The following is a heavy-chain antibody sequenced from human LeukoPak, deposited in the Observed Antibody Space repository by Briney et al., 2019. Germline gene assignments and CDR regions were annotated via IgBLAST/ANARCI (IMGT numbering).Heavy chain of an antibody. CDR3: ARNYGAGLVDY. CDR1: GFTFSNYW. Sequence: GGSLRLSCAASGFTFSNYWMYWVRQAPGKGLVWVSRINTDGISTTYADSVKGRFTISRDNAKNTLFLQMSSLRAEDTAVYYCARNYGAGLVDYWGQGTLVTVSS. D-gene: IGHD3-10*01. J-gene: IGHJ4*02. CDR2: INTDGIST. V-gene: IGHV3-74*03.